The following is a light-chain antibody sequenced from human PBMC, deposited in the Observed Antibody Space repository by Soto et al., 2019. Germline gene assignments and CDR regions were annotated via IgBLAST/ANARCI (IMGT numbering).Light chain of an antibody. CDR3: SAYTSRSTVV. J-gene: IGLJ2*01. CDR2: DVS. V-gene: IGLV2-14*01. Sequence: QSALTQPASVSGSPGQSITISCTGTSSDVGGYNYVSWYQQHPGKAPKLMIYDVSNRPSGVSNRFSGSKSGNTASLTICGIQAEDEADYYCSAYTSRSTVVFGGGTKVTVL. CDR1: SSDVGGYNY.